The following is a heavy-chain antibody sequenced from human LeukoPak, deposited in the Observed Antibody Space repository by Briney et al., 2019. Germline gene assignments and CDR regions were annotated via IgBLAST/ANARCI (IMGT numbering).Heavy chain of an antibody. V-gene: IGHV1-8*01. CDR3: ARFYDFWSGYFIDGMDV. CDR1: GYTFTSYD. CDR2: MNPNSGNT. J-gene: IGHJ6*02. Sequence: ASVTVSCKASGYTFTSYDINWVRQATGQGLEWMGWMNPNSGNTGYAQKFQGRVTMTRNTSISTAYMELSSLRSEDTAVYYCARFYDFWSGYFIDGMDVWGQGTTVTVSS. D-gene: IGHD3-3*01.